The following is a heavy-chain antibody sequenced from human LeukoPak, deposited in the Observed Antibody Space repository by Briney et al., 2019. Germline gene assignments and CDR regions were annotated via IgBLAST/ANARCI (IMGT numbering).Heavy chain of an antibody. J-gene: IGHJ4*02. Sequence: ASVKVACKTSGYTFFSYGITWVRQAPGQGLEWMGWISANNGDTKYAPKFQGRVTMTTESNTRTAYLDVRSLRSYDTAVYFCARDGVHSGTTDFWGQGTLITVA. CDR3: ARDGVHSGTTDF. CDR2: ISANNGDT. D-gene: IGHD1-1*01. V-gene: IGHV1-18*01. CDR1: GYTFFSYG.